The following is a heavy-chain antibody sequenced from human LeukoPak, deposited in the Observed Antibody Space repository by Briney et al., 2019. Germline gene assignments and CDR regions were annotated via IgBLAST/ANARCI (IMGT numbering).Heavy chain of an antibody. J-gene: IGHJ4*02. Sequence: GGSLRLSCAASGFTFSSHGMHWVRQAPGKGLEWVTFISYDGSNKYYADPVKGRFTISRDNSKNTLYLQMNSLRAEDTAVYYCAKDPRYCSSTSCYTVNLFDYWGQGTLVTVSS. CDR2: ISYDGSNK. CDR1: GFTFSSHG. D-gene: IGHD2-2*02. V-gene: IGHV3-30*18. CDR3: AKDPRYCSSTSCYTVNLFDY.